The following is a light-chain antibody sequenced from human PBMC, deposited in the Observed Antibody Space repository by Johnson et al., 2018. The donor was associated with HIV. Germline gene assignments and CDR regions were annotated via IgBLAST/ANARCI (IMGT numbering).Light chain of an antibody. CDR2: KNN. CDR1: SSTIGNNY. Sequence: QSVLTQPPSVSAAPGQKVTISCSGSSSTIGNNYVSWYQVLPGAAPKLLIYKNNERPSGIPDRFSGSKSGTSANLDITGLHTGDEVDYYCGTWDTSLSAGVVFGSGTKVTVL. J-gene: IGLJ1*01. CDR3: GTWDTSLSAGVV. V-gene: IGLV1-51*02.